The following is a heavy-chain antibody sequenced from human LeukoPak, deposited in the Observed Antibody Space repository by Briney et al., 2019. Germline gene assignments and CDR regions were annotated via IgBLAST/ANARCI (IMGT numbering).Heavy chain of an antibody. CDR1: GFTFSSYA. Sequence: GGSLRLSCGASGFTFSSYAMSWVRQAPGKGLEWVSTINHNGDNTYYADSAKGRFTISRDNFKNTLYLQMNSLRAEDTAVYYCAKALANWGQGTLVTVSS. J-gene: IGHJ4*02. CDR3: AKALAN. CDR2: INHNGDNT. V-gene: IGHV3-23*01.